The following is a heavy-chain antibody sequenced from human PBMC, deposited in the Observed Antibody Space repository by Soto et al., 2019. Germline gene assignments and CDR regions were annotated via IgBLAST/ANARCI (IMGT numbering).Heavy chain of an antibody. J-gene: IGHJ1*01. CDR1: GGYITGYY. CDR3: GRWGEIVVVPAARVGSFQD. CDR2: IHYSGRT. D-gene: IGHD2-2*01. V-gene: IGHV4-59*08. Sequence: PSETLSLTCTVSGGYITGYYWSWIRQSPGKGLEWVAFIHYSGRTSYNPSLKSRVTISVDTSKNQFSLKLSSVTAADTAVCYCGRWGEIVVVPAARVGSFQDWGQGTLVTV.